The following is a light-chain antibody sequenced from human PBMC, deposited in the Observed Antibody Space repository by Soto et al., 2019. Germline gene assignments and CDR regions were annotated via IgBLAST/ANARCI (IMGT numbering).Light chain of an antibody. J-gene: IGKJ1*01. CDR3: QQYNNWTPWT. Sequence: EIVMTQSPATLSVSPGERATLSCRASQSVSSNLAWYQQKPGQAPRLLIYGASTRATGSPARFSGSGSGTEFPLTISSLQAEDFAVYYCQQYNNWTPWTFGQGTKVEIK. V-gene: IGKV3-15*01. CDR1: QSVSSN. CDR2: GAS.